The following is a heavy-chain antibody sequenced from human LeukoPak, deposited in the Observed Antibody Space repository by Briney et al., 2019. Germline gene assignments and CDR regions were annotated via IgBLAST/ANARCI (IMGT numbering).Heavy chain of an antibody. CDR1: GFTFSSYG. CDR2: ISYDGSNK. D-gene: IGHD3-10*01. Sequence: GGSLRLSCAASGFTFSSYGMHWVRQAPGKGLEWVAVISYDGSNKYYADSVKGRFTISRDNSKNTLYLQMNSLGAEDTAVYYGAKGGGRFGDLLSSIDYWGQGTLVTVSS. CDR3: AKGGGRFGDLLSSIDY. J-gene: IGHJ4*02. V-gene: IGHV3-30*18.